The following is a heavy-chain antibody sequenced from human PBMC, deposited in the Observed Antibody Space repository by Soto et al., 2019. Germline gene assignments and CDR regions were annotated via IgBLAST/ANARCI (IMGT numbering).Heavy chain of an antibody. Sequence: QVQLVQSGAEVRKPGASVKVSCKASGYTFSNYGILWVRPAPGQGLEWMAWIYPYNGNTNYAQTLQGRVTLTADASTSTADMDLRSLTSDDTALYYCARDLHGAAGGGYLGQGTLVTVSS. CDR3: ARDLHGAAGGGY. CDR1: GYTFSNYG. CDR2: IYPYNGNT. J-gene: IGHJ4*02. V-gene: IGHV1-18*01. D-gene: IGHD6-13*01.